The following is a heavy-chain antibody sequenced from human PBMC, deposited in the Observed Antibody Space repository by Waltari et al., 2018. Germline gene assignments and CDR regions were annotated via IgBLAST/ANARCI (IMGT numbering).Heavy chain of an antibody. D-gene: IGHD2-2*01. CDR3: AREGVYCSSFSCPY. Sequence: EVQLVESGGGLVQPGGSLRLSCAASGITVSNYEMNWVRQSPGKVLEWVAYISSGGSTIHYADSVKGRFTISRDNAKNSLYLQMNSLRAEETAVYYCAREGVYCSSFSCPYWGQGTLVTVSS. CDR2: ISSGGSTI. CDR1: GITVSNYE. V-gene: IGHV3-48*03. J-gene: IGHJ4*02.